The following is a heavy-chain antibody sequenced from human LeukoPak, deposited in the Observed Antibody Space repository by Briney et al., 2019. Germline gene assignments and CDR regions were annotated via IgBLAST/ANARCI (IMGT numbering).Heavy chain of an antibody. J-gene: IGHJ4*02. CDR1: GFTFDDYA. CDR3: ARHGGYCSSISCYCDY. D-gene: IGHD2-2*01. CDR2: ISWNSGSI. Sequence: PGGSLRLSCAASGFTFDDYAMHWVRQAPGKGLEWVSGISWNSGSIGYADSVKGRFTISRNNAKNSLYLQMNSLRAEDTAVYYCARHGGYCSSISCYCDYWGQGTLVTVSS. V-gene: IGHV3-9*01.